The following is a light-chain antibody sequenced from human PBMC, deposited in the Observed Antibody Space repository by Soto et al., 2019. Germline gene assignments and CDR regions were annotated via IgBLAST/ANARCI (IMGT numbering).Light chain of an antibody. Sequence: DNQMTQSPSTLSASVGDRVTITCRASQSISSWLAWYQQKPGKAPNLLIYKASSLESGVPSRFSGSGSGTEFTLTISSLQPDDCETYYCQQYNSYPLTFGGRTQVEIK. CDR1: QSISSW. J-gene: IGKJ4*01. CDR3: QQYNSYPLT. CDR2: KAS. V-gene: IGKV1-5*03.